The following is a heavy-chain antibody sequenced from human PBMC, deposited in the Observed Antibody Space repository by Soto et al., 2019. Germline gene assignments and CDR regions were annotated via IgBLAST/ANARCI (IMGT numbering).Heavy chain of an antibody. CDR1: GATFSSYA. J-gene: IGHJ4*02. CDR2: IVPTVDTS. D-gene: IGHD5-12*01. V-gene: IGHV1-69*14. Sequence: QVQLVQSGAEVRQPASSVKVSCKTAGATFSSYAITWVRQAPGQGLEWMGGIVPTVDTSTYARKFQGRVTMTADKFTNTVYMELSSLRSDDTAVYYCVRVVAIPGYPDNWGQGTLVTVSS. CDR3: VRVVAIPGYPDN.